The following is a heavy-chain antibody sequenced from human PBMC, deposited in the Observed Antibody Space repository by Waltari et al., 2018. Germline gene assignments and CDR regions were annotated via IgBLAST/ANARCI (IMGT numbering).Heavy chain of an antibody. V-gene: IGHV4-4*07. CDR3: ARNGYSSSWYGGDYFDY. CDR1: GGSISSYY. CDR2: IYTSGST. Sequence: QVQLQESGPGLVKPSETLSLTCTVSGGSISSYYWSWIRQPAGKGLEWIGRIYTSGSTNYTPSLKSRVTMSVDTSKNQFSLKLSSVTAADTAVYYCARNGYSSSWYGGDYFDYWGQGTLVTVSS. J-gene: IGHJ4*02. D-gene: IGHD6-13*01.